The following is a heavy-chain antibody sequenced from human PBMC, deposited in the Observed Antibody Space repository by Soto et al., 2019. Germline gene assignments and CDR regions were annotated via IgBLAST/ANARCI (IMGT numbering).Heavy chain of an antibody. J-gene: IGHJ6*02. CDR2: INPNSGGT. Sequence: AAGKVSCKATGYTYTGYYMHWVRQAPGQGLEWMGWINPNSGGTNYPQKFQGRVTMTRDTSISTAYMELSRLRSDETAMYYCARLRFGYCSGGSCYSHYYYGMDVWGQGTTVTVSS. V-gene: IGHV1-2*02. D-gene: IGHD2-15*01. CDR1: GYTYTGYY. CDR3: ARLRFGYCSGGSCYSHYYYGMDV.